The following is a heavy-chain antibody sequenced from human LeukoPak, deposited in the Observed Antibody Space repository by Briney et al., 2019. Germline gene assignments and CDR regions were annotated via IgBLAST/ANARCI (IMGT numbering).Heavy chain of an antibody. CDR2: INTNTGNP. V-gene: IGHV7-4-1*02. Sequence: ASVKVSCKASGYTFTSYPMNWVRQAPGQGFERMGWINTNTGNPTYAQGFTGRFVFSLDTSVSTAYLQISSLKAEDTAVYYCARGYSSGKYYFDYWGQGILVTASS. CDR1: GYTFTSYP. CDR3: ARGYSSGKYYFDY. J-gene: IGHJ4*02. D-gene: IGHD6-19*01.